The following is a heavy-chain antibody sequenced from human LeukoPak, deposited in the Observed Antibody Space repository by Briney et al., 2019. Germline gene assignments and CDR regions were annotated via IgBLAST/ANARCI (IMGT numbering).Heavy chain of an antibody. CDR3: AKDIRAARGGGPNWSDP. D-gene: IGHD6-6*01. V-gene: IGHV3-9*01. CDR1: GFTFDDYA. J-gene: IGHJ5*02. CDR2: ISWNSGSI. Sequence: PGRSLRLSCAASGFTFDDYAMHWVRQAPGKGLEWVSGISWNSGSIGYADSVKGRFTISRDNAKNSLYLQMNSLRAEDTALYYCAKDIRAARGGGPNWSDPWGQGTLVTVSS.